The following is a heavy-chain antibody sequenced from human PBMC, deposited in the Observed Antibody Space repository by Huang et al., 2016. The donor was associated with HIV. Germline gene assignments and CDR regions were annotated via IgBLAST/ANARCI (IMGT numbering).Heavy chain of an antibody. Sequence: EVHLLESGGGLVQPGGFLRLSWGDSGFSFSSPAISWFSQAPGRGVEWVSTVSNSASSRHYSDSVGGRFTISRDNSKDTLYLQMNSLRAEDTALYYCAKDLVTYDSSGAVWGQGTLVTVSS. V-gene: IGHV3-23*01. D-gene: IGHD3-22*01. J-gene: IGHJ4*02. CDR3: AKDLVTYDSSGAV. CDR1: GFSFSSPA. CDR2: VSNSASSR.